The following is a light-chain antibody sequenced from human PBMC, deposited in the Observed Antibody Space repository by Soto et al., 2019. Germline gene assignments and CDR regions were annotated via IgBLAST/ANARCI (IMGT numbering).Light chain of an antibody. J-gene: IGKJ2*01. V-gene: IGKV1-5*01. CDR2: DAF. CDR1: QSIGGW. Sequence: DIQMTQSPSTLSASIGDRVTITCRASQSIGGWLAWYQQRPAKAPNLLIYDAFSVKSGVPSRFSGSRSGTNFTLAISGLQTEEFATYSCQHYHSYPYTFGQGTKLEIK. CDR3: QHYHSYPYT.